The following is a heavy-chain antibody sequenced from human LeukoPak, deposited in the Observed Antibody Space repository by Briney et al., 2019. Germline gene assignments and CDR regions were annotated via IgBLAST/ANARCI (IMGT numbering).Heavy chain of an antibody. CDR3: AKGWGIPIFGVVTN. D-gene: IGHD3-3*01. CDR1: GFTFSSYG. Sequence: PGGSLRLSCAASGFTFSSYGMHWVRQAPGKGLEWVAVISYDGSNKYFADSVKGRSTISRDNSKNTLYLQMNSLRAEDTAVYYCAKGWGIPIFGVVTNWGQGTLVTVSS. J-gene: IGHJ4*02. CDR2: ISYDGSNK. V-gene: IGHV3-30*18.